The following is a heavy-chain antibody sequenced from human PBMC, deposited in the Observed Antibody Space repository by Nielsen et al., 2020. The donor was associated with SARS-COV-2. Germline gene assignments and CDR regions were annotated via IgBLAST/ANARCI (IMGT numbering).Heavy chain of an antibody. V-gene: IGHV4-39*01. CDR3: ARSGPRRNNAFDI. D-gene: IGHD1-26*01. Sequence: SETLSLTCTVSGGSFSSNSYYWGWIRQPPGKGLEWIASIYYSGTTYYNPSLKSRVAISIDTSKNQFSLKVTSVTAADTAVYYCARSGPRRNNAFDIWGQGSMVTVS. CDR1: GGSFSSNSYY. J-gene: IGHJ3*02. CDR2: IYYSGTT.